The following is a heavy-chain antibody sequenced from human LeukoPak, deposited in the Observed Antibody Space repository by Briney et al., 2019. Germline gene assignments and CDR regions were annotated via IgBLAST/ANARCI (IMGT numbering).Heavy chain of an antibody. J-gene: IGHJ5*02. V-gene: IGHV6-1*01. Sequence: SQTLSLTCAISGDSVSSNSAVWNWIRQSPSRGLEWLGRTYYRSKWFNDYAVSVKSRITIDPDTSKNQFSLQLNSVTPEDTAVYYCARALGKNWFDPWGQGTLVTVSP. CDR2: TYYRSKWFN. D-gene: IGHD3-16*01. CDR1: GDSVSSNSAV. CDR3: ARALGKNWFDP.